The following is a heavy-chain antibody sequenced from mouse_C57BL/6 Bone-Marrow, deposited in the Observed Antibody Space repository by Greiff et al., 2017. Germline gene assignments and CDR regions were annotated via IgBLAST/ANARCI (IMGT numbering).Heavy chain of an antibody. CDR1: GYTFTSYW. CDR2: IYPGSGST. CDR3: ARLTYYDPWFAY. V-gene: IGHV1-55*01. J-gene: IGHJ3*01. Sequence: QVQLQQSGAELVKPGASVKMSCKASGYTFTSYWITWVKQRPGQGLEWIGDIYPGSGSTNYNEKFKSKATLTVDTSSSTAYMQLSSLTSEDSAVYYCARLTYYDPWFAYWGQGTLVTVSA. D-gene: IGHD2-4*01.